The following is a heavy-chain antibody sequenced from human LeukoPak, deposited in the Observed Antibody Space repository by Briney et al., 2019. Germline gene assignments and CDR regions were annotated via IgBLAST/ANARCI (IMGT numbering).Heavy chain of an antibody. CDR1: GGSISSSSYY. CDR3: ARDREWQQLGDY. V-gene: IGHV4-39*07. J-gene: IGHJ4*02. D-gene: IGHD6-13*01. CDR2: IYYSGST. Sequence: KASETLSLTCTVSGGSISSSSYYWGWIRQPPGKGLEWIGSIYYSGSTYYNPSLKSRVTISVDTSKNQFSLKLSSVTAADTAVYYCARDREWQQLGDYWGQGTLVTVSS.